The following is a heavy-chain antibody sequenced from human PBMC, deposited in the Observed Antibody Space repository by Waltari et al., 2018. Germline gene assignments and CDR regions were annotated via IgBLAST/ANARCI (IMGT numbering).Heavy chain of an antibody. D-gene: IGHD3-10*01. CDR1: GGSISSGDYY. Sequence: QVQLQESGPGLVKPSQTLSLTCTVSGGSISSGDYYWSWIRQPPGKGLEWIGYIYYIGSTYYNPSLKSRFTISVDTSKNQFSRKLSSVTAADTAVYYCASPGSGSYYWGRFDYWGQGTLVTVSS. V-gene: IGHV4-30-4*08. J-gene: IGHJ4*02. CDR2: IYYIGST. CDR3: ASPGSGSYYWGRFDY.